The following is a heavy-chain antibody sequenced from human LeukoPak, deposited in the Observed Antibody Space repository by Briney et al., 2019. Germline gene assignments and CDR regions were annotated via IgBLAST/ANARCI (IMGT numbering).Heavy chain of an antibody. D-gene: IGHD2-8*01. V-gene: IGHV3-21*01. CDR2: ISSSSSYI. CDR1: GFTFSSYS. J-gene: IGHJ3*02. CDR3: ARDLTNDAFDM. Sequence: PGGSLRLSCAASGFTFSSYSMNWVRQAPGKGLEWVSFISSSSSYIYYADSVKGRFTISRDNAKNSLYLQTNSLRAEDTAVYYCARDLTNDAFDMWGQGTMVTVSS.